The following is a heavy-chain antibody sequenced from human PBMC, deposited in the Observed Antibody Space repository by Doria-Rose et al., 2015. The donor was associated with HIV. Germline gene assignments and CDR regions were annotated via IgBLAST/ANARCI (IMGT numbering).Heavy chain of an antibody. V-gene: IGHV3-30*04. CDR2: ISSDGSDK. CDR3: ARDRPTYSSSPLDF. J-gene: IGHJ4*02. Sequence: FNTHTMHWVRQAPGKLLEWVAVISSDGSDKYYADSVKGRFIISRDNSNNTLYLQMNSLRAEDTALYYCARDRPTYSSSPLDFWGQGTRGTVSA. CDR1: FNTHT. D-gene: IGHD6-6*01.